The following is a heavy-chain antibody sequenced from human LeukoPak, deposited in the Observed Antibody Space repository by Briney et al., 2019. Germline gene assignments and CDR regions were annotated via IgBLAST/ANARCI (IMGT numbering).Heavy chain of an antibody. CDR2: MYSSGSV. CDR3: LREPLP. CDR1: GGSINNYY. D-gene: IGHD1-26*01. J-gene: IGHJ4*02. Sequence: SETLSLTCTVSGGSINNYYWGWIRQPAGKGLEWIGRMYSSGSVSYNPSLKSRDTMSGDTSKNQISLKVISVTAADTAVYYCLREPLPWGQGTLVTVSS. V-gene: IGHV4-4*07.